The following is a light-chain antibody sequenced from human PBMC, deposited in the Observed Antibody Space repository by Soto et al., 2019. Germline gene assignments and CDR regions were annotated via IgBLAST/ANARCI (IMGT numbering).Light chain of an antibody. CDR1: SSNIGTNT. CDR3: AAWDGSLNVVL. J-gene: IGLJ3*02. Sequence: QSVLTQPPSASGTPGQRVTISCSGSSSNIGTNTVNWYQQFPRSAPKLLMYSSNQRPSGVPDRFSGSKSGTSASLAISGLQSEDEADYYCAAWDGSLNVVLFGGGTKLTVX. CDR2: SSN. V-gene: IGLV1-44*01.